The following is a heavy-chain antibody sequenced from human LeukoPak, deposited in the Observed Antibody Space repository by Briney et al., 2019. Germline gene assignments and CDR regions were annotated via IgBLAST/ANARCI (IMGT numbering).Heavy chain of an antibody. CDR3: ARDDYYDSSGYYTLDY. Sequence: SVKVSCKASGGTFSSYAISWARQAPGQGLEWMGGIIPIFGTANYAQKFQGRVTITADESTSTAYMELSSLRSEDTAVYYCARDDYYDSSGYYTLDYWGQGTLVTVSS. V-gene: IGHV1-69*01. D-gene: IGHD3-22*01. CDR1: GGTFSSYA. J-gene: IGHJ4*02. CDR2: IIPIFGTA.